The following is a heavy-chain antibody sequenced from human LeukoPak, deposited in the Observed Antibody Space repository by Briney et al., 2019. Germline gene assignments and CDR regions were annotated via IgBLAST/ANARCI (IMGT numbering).Heavy chain of an antibody. Sequence: SETLSLTCTVSGGSISSYYWSWIRQPPGKGLEWIGYIYYSGSTNYNPSLKSRVTISVDTSKNQFSLKLSSVTAADTAVYYCARGSPIAVYFDYWGQGTLVTVSS. V-gene: IGHV4-59*01. CDR2: IYYSGST. D-gene: IGHD6-19*01. CDR1: GGSISSYY. J-gene: IGHJ4*02. CDR3: ARGSPIAVYFDY.